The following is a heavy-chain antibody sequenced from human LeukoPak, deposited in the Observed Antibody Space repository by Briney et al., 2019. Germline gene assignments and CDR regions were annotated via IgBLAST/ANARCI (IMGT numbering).Heavy chain of an antibody. CDR2: ISYDGSNK. Sequence: GGSLRLSCAASEFTFSRYCMHWVRQAPGKGLEWVALISYDGSNKYYADSVKGRFTISRDNSKNTLYLQMHSLIAEDTAVYYCARLTAVPGFSQIFDYWGQGTLVTVSS. CDR3: ARLTAVPGFSQIFDY. J-gene: IGHJ4*02. D-gene: IGHD6-19*01. CDR1: EFTFSRYC. V-gene: IGHV3-30*19.